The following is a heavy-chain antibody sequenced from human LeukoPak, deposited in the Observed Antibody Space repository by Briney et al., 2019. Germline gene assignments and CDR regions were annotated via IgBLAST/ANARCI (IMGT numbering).Heavy chain of an antibody. V-gene: IGHV4-34*01. D-gene: IGHD5-24*01. CDR2: INHSGST. CDR3: ARERDGYTHDAFDI. Sequence: SETLSLTCAVYGGSFSGYYWSWIRQPPGKGLEWIGEINHSGSTNYNPSLKSRVTISVDTSKNQFSLKLSSVTAADTAVYYCARERDGYTHDAFDIWGQGTMVTVSS. J-gene: IGHJ3*02. CDR1: GGSFSGYY.